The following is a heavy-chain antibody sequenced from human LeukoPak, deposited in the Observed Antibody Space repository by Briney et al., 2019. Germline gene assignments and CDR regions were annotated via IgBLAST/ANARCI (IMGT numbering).Heavy chain of an antibody. CDR3: ARDVRYSSSWYDFDY. J-gene: IGHJ4*02. CDR2: IIPIFGTA. CDR1: GYTFTSYG. V-gene: IGHV1-69*05. D-gene: IGHD6-13*01. Sequence: SVKVSCKASGYTFTSYGISWVRQAPGQGLEWTGRIIPIFGTANYAQKFQGRVTITTDESTSTAYMELSSLRSEDTAVYYCARDVRYSSSWYDFDYWGQGTLVTVSS.